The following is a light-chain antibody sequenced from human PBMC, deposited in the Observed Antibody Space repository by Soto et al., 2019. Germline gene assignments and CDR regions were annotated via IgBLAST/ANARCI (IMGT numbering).Light chain of an antibody. CDR1: QSVRNNY. CDR2: AAS. J-gene: IGKJ1*01. Sequence: EIVLTQSPGTLSLSPGERATLSCRASQSVRNNYLAWYQQKPGQAPRLLIYAASGRATGIPDRFSGSGSGTVFTLTISRLEPEDFAVYRCQQYGSSPWTFGQGTKVEIK. CDR3: QQYGSSPWT. V-gene: IGKV3-20*01.